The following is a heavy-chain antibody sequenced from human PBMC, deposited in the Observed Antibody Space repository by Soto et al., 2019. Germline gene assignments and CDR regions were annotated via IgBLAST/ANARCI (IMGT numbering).Heavy chain of an antibody. J-gene: IGHJ3*02. Sequence: ASVKVSCKASGYSFTSYGISWVRQAPGQGLEWMGWISAYNGNTNYAQKLQGRVTMTTNTSTSTAYMELRSLRSDDTAVYYCARGGTGYDFWSGYQSPDAFDIWGQGTMVTVSS. CDR2: ISAYNGNT. D-gene: IGHD3-3*01. V-gene: IGHV1-18*01. CDR3: ARGGTGYDFWSGYQSPDAFDI. CDR1: GYSFTSYG.